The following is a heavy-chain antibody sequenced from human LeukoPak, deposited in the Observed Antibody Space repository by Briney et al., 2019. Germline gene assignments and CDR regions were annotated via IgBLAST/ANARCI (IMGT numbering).Heavy chain of an antibody. D-gene: IGHD5-12*01. J-gene: IGHJ4*02. Sequence: ASVKVSCKASGYTFTGYYMHWVRQAPGQGLEWMGWINPNSGGTNSAQKFQGRVTMTRDTSISTANMELGRLRTDDTAVYYCARGLLRRDFDYWGQGTLVTVSS. CDR2: INPNSGGT. CDR1: GYTFTGYY. V-gene: IGHV1-2*02. CDR3: ARGLLRRDFDY.